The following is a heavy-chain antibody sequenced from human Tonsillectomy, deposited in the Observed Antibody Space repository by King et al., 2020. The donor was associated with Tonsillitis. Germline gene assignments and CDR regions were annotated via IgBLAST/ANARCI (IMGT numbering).Heavy chain of an antibody. Sequence: EVQLVESGGGLVQPGGSLRLSCAASGFTFSNYWMSWVRQAPGKGLEWVANIKQDGSERYYVHSVRGRFTVSRDNLKNSLFLQMNSLRAEDTAFYYCVRGPEYYGSGWYGSYWGQGTLVTVSS. CDR2: IKQDGSER. CDR1: GFTFSNYW. J-gene: IGHJ4*02. CDR3: VRGPEYYGSGWYGSY. V-gene: IGHV3-7*01. D-gene: IGHD6-19*01.